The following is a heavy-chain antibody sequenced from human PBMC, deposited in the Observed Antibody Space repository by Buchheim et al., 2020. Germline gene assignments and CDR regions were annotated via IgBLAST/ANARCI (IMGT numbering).Heavy chain of an antibody. CDR1: GFTFSNYA. Sequence: EVQLLESGGGLAQPGGSLRLSCAASGFTFSNYAMGWVRQAPGKGLEWVSVISGSDGSTYYADSVKGRFTISRDDSKSTLYLQMDSLRAEDTATYYCAKDLTGVRGVIITYYFIYWGQGTL. CDR3: AKDLTGVRGVIITYYFIY. V-gene: IGHV3-23*01. J-gene: IGHJ4*02. CDR2: ISGSDGST. D-gene: IGHD3-10*01.